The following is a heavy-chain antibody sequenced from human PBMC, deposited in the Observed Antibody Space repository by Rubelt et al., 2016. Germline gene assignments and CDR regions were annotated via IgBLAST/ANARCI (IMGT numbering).Heavy chain of an antibody. CDR2: MNPNSGNT. D-gene: IGHD3-22*01. CDR1: D. J-gene: IGHJ4*02. Sequence: DINWVRQATGQGLEWMGWMNPNSGNTGYAQKFQGRVTMTRNTSISTAYMELSSLRSEDTAVYYCARSWEYYYYSSGYYGYWGQGTLVTVSS. V-gene: IGHV1-8*01. CDR3: ARSWEYYYYSSGYYGY.